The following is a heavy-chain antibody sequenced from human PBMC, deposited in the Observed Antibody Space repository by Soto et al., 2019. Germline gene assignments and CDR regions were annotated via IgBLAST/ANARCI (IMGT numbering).Heavy chain of an antibody. CDR2: IDPTDSDT. V-gene: IGHV5-10-1*01. CDR3: ATNDAQVDRRWLDP. Sequence: PGESLKISCKGSGYSFTTYWISWVRQMPGKGLEWMGRIDPTDSDTYYSPSFQGHVTFSADKSISTVYLQWSSLKASDTAMYYCATNDAQVDRRWLDPWGQGTIVTVYS. D-gene: IGHD2-15*01. CDR1: GYSFTTYW. J-gene: IGHJ5*02.